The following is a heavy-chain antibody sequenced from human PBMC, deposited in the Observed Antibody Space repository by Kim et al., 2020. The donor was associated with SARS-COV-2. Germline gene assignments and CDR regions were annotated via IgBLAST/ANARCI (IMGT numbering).Heavy chain of an antibody. CDR1: GYTFTSYA. V-gene: IGHV1-3*01. CDR2: INAGNGNT. CDR3: ARARGVLRYFDRPMGGVFDI. Sequence: ASVKVSCKASGYTFTSYAMHWVRQAPGQRLEWMGWINAGNGNTKYSQKFQGRVTITRDTSASTAYMELSSLRSEDTAVYYCARARGVLRYFDRPMGGVFDIWGQGTMVTVSS. J-gene: IGHJ3*02. D-gene: IGHD3-9*01.